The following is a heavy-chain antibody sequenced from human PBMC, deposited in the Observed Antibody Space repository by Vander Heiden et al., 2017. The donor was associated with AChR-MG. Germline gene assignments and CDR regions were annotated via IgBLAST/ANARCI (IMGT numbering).Heavy chain of an antibody. J-gene: IGHJ6*02. CDR3: AREAGCSGGSCYSGLHYYYGMDV. Sequence: EVQLVESGGGLIQPGGSLRLSCAASGFTVSSNYMSWVRQAPGKGLEGVSVIYSGGSTYYADSVKGRFTISRDNSKNTLYLQMNSLRAEDTAVYYCAREAGCSGGSCYSGLHYYYGMDVWGQGTTVTVSS. CDR2: IYSGGST. V-gene: IGHV3-53*01. CDR1: GFTVSSNY. D-gene: IGHD2-15*01.